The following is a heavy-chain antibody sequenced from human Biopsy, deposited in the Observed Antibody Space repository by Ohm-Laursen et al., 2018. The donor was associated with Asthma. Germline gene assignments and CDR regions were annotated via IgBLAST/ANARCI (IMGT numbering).Heavy chain of an antibody. CDR1: GFTLTTYA. D-gene: IGHD3-10*01. V-gene: IGHV3-30*03. J-gene: IGHJ6*02. Sequence: SLRLSCAATGFTLTTYAIHWVRQAPGKGLEWVAVISYDGGTKYSADSVKGRFIVSRDISKNILSLQMNSLRPEDTAVYYCARDVVWFREVGGMDVWGQGTTVTVSS. CDR2: ISYDGGTK. CDR3: ARDVVWFREVGGMDV.